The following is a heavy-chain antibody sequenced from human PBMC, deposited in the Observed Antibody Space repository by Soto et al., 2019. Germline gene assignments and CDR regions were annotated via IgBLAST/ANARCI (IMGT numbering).Heavy chain of an antibody. CDR2: ISAYNGNT. J-gene: IGHJ4*02. D-gene: IGHD3-10*01. Sequence: GASVKVSCKASGYTFTSYGISWVRQAPGQGLEWMGWISAYNGNTNYAQKLQGRVTMTTDTSTSTAYMELRSLRSDDTAVYYCARHNYGSGITYFDYWGLGTLVTVSS. CDR3: ARHNYGSGITYFDY. CDR1: GYTFTSYG. V-gene: IGHV1-18*01.